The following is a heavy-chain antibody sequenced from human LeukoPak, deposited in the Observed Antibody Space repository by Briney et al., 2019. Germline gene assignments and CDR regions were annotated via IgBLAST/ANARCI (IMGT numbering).Heavy chain of an antibody. J-gene: IGHJ4*02. CDR1: GFTFSSYG. D-gene: IGHD3-22*01. V-gene: IGHV3-30*18. CDR2: ISYDGSNK. Sequence: GGSLRLSCAASGFTFSSYGMHWVRQAPGKGLEWVAVISYDGSNKYYADSVKGRFTISRDNSKNTLYLQMNSLRAEDTAVYYCAKDQGYYDSGGLDYWGQGTLVTVSS. CDR3: AKDQGYYDSGGLDY.